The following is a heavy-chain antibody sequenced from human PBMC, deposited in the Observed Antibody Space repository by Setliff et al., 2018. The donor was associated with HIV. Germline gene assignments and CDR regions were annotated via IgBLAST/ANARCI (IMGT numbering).Heavy chain of an antibody. D-gene: IGHD6-19*01. J-gene: IGHJ6*03. CDR2: IIPLFNTP. CDR3: ARTSAGARGFGLTYFYYMDV. CDR1: GGTFSSYA. Sequence: VSCKASGGTFSSYAISWVRQAPGQGLEWMGGIIPLFNTPTYAQNFQGRVTIAADEYTNAAYMELSRLRFEDTAVYYCARTSAGARGFGLTYFYYMDVWGQGTTVTVSS. V-gene: IGHV1-69*01.